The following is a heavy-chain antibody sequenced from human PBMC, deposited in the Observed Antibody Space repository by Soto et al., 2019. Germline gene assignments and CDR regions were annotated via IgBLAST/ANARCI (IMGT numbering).Heavy chain of an antibody. CDR2: TYYRSKWYN. V-gene: IGHV6-1*01. Sequence: PSPTLSLTCALSGDSFSSNSSSWNWIRQSPSRGLEWLGRTYYRSKWYNDYAVSVKSRITINPDTSKNQFSLQLNSVTPEDTAVYYCARELDILTGPKGPAPLFDIWGQGTMVTVSS. CDR3: ARELDILTGPKGPAPLFDI. CDR1: GDSFSSNSSS. J-gene: IGHJ3*02. D-gene: IGHD3-9*01.